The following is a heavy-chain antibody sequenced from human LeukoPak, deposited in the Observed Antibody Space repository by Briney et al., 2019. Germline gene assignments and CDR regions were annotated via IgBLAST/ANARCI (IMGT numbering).Heavy chain of an antibody. CDR3: AKDQRRESPHYLDS. CDR1: GFTFSSSA. Sequence: GGSLRLSCAASGFTFSSSAMSWVRQVPGKGLEWVSGISASGGSTNYADSVRGRFTISRDNSKNTLYVQMNSLRDEDTALYYCAKDQRRESPHYLDSWGQGTLVTVSS. CDR2: ISASGGST. J-gene: IGHJ4*02. V-gene: IGHV3-23*01.